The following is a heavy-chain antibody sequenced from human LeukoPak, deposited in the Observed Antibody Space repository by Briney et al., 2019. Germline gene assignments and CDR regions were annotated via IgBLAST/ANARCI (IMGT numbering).Heavy chain of an antibody. J-gene: IGHJ4*02. CDR1: GFTFSSYE. Sequence: GGSLRLSCAASGFTFSSYEMNWVRQASGKGLEWVAILSYDGSSKYYADSVKGRFTISRDNSKKTLYLQMNSLRTEDTAVYYCARSAAAGRIVATFGYWGQGTLVTVSS. V-gene: IGHV3-30*03. D-gene: IGHD5-12*01. CDR3: ARSAAAGRIVATFGY. CDR2: LSYDGSSK.